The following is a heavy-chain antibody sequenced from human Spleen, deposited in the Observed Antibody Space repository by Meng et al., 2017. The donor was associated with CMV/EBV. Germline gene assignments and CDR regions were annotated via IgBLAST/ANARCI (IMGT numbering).Heavy chain of an antibody. CDR2: IIPIFGTA. J-gene: IGHJ4*02. CDR3: AGGVGKRTVSSYFDY. V-gene: IGHV1-69*13. D-gene: IGHD5/OR15-5a*01. CDR1: GGTFSTYA. Sequence: SVKVSCKASGGTFSTYAISWVRQAPGQGLEWMGGIIPIFGTANYAQKFQGRVTITADESTTTAYMELSSLRSEDTAVYYCAGGVGKRTVSSYFDYWGQGTQVTVSS.